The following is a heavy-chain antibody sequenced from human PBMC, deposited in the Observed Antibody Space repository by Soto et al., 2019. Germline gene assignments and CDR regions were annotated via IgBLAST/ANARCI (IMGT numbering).Heavy chain of an antibody. D-gene: IGHD6-6*01. Sequence: VQLQESGPGLVKPSQTLSLTCTVSDGSISSGACYWSWIRQPPGKGLEWIGYIYHSGSTYYNPSLKSRVTISVNTSKNQFSLKLSSVTAADTAVYHCARERPDGARLDPWGQGTLVTVSS. J-gene: IGHJ5*02. V-gene: IGHV4-30-4*01. CDR3: ARERPDGARLDP. CDR2: IYHSGST. CDR1: DGSISSGACY.